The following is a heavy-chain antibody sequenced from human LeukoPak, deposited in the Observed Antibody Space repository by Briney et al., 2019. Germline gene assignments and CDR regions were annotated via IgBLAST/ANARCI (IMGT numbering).Heavy chain of an antibody. J-gene: IGHJ3*02. D-gene: IGHD4-23*01. Sequence: SETLSLTCTVSGGSISSYYWSWIRQPPGKGLEWIGYIYYSGSTNYNPSLKSRVTISVDTSKNQFSLKLSSVTAADTAVYYCARVKTTVVTKGAFDIWGQGTMVTVSS. CDR3: ARVKTTVVTKGAFDI. CDR2: IYYSGST. V-gene: IGHV4-59*12. CDR1: GGSISSYY.